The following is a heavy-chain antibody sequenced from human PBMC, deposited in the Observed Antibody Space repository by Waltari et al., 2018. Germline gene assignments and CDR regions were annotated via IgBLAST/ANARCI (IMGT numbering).Heavy chain of an antibody. CDR2: ISRSSIYK. Sequence: EVQLVESGGGRVKPGGSLRLSCAASGVTFSNHSMTWVRQAPGKGLEWVSSISRSSIYKFYADSVKGRFTISRDNAKNSLYLQMNSLRTEDTAVYYCARGTVTTNYYYMDVWGKGTTVTVSS. J-gene: IGHJ6*03. CDR1: GVTFSNHS. D-gene: IGHD4-17*01. CDR3: ARGTVTTNYYYMDV. V-gene: IGHV3-21*01.